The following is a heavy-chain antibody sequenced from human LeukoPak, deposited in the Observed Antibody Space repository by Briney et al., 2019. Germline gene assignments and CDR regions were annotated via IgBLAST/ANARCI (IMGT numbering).Heavy chain of an antibody. CDR1: GLTFNKYW. CDR3: ATGYSSGWYFYFQH. Sequence: GGSLRLSCEASGLTFNKYWMTWVRQAPGKGLEWVANIKQDGSEKNYVDPVKGRFTISRDNAKNSLSLRMNSLSAEDTAVYYCATGYSSGWYFYFQHWGQGSLVSVSS. J-gene: IGHJ1*01. V-gene: IGHV3-7*01. D-gene: IGHD6-19*01. CDR2: IKQDGSEK.